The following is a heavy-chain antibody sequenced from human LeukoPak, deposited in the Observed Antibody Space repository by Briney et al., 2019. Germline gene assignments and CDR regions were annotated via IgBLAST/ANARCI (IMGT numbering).Heavy chain of an antibody. CDR3: ARPSYVSGSYFDY. CDR2: ISYDGSNK. CDR1: GFTFSSYA. J-gene: IGHJ4*02. V-gene: IGHV3-30-3*01. D-gene: IGHD3-16*01. Sequence: AGGSLRLSCAASGFTFSSYAMHWVRQAPGKGLEWVPVISYDGSNKYYADSVKGRFTISRDNSKNTLYLQMNSLRAEDTAVYYCARPSYVSGSYFDYWGQGALVTVS.